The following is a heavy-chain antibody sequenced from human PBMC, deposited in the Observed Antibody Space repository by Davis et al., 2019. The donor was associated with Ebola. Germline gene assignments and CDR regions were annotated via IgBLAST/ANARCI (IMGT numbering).Heavy chain of an antibody. CDR2: MNPDSGNT. CDR1: GYTFTTYD. V-gene: IGHV1-8*01. CDR3: AKDVRGFNRPMDY. J-gene: IGHJ4*02. D-gene: IGHD2/OR15-2a*01. Sequence: AASVKVSCKASGYTFTTYDINWVRQATGQGLEWMGWMNPDSGNTGYAQKFQGRVTMTRDTSTSTVYMELSSLRSEDTAVYYCAKDVRGFNRPMDYWGQGTLVTVSS.